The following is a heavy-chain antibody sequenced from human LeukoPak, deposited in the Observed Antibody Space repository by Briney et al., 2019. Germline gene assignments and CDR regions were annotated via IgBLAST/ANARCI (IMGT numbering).Heavy chain of an antibody. CDR3: ARNARDSVFDL. CDR1: GFTFSNYG. Sequence: PGRSLRLSCAASGFTFSNYGMHWVRQAPGKGLEWVAVISYDGSSKYYADSVKGRFTISRDNSKNTLYLQMNSLRADDTAVYYCARNARDSVFDLWGQGTMVTVSS. CDR2: ISYDGSSK. V-gene: IGHV3-30*03. J-gene: IGHJ3*01.